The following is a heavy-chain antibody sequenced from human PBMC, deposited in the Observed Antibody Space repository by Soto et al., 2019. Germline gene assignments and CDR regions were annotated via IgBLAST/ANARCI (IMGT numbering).Heavy chain of an antibody. V-gene: IGHV3-15*01. CDR2: IRSKSDGGTT. J-gene: IGHJ4*02. Sequence: GGSLRLSCVASGLTFNNACMNWVRQAPGKGLEWVGHIRSKSDGGTTDYAAPVKGRFTISRDDSKNMVDLQMSSLKTEDTAIYYCTTYSGAAFEYWGQGALVTVSS. CDR1: GLTFNNAC. CDR3: TTYSGAAFEY. D-gene: IGHD1-26*01.